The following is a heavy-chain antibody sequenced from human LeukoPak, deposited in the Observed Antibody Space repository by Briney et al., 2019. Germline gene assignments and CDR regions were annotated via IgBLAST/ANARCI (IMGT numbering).Heavy chain of an antibody. CDR3: AKAAYSSGHRWFDP. J-gene: IGHJ5*02. Sequence: PGGSLRLSCAASGFTFSSYAMSWVRQAPGKGLEWVSVISGSGGSTYYAASVKGRFTVSRDNSKNTLYLQMNSLRAEDTAVYYCAKAAYSSGHRWFDPWGQGTLVTVSS. D-gene: IGHD6-19*01. V-gene: IGHV3-23*01. CDR1: GFTFSSYA. CDR2: ISGSGGST.